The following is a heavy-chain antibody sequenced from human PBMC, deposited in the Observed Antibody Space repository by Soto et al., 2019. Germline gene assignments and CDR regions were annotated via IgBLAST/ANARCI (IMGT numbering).Heavy chain of an antibody. CDR2: ISSTGTYI. D-gene: IGHD6-6*01. V-gene: IGHV3-21*01. J-gene: IGHJ3*02. CDR1: GITFSSYS. CDR3: ARETNPYSRSSHAFDI. Sequence: EVQLVESGGGLVKPGGSLRLSCAASGITFSSYSMNWVRQAPGKGLEWVSSISSTGTYIDYADSVKGRFTISRDNPKNSLFLQMDSLRAEDAALYYCARETNPYSRSSHAFDIWGQGTMVTVSS.